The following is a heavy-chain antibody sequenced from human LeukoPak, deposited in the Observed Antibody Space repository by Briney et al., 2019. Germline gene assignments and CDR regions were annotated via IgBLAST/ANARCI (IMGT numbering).Heavy chain of an antibody. CDR2: ISGSGGST. V-gene: IGHV3-23*01. Sequence: PGGSLRLSCAASGFTFSSYAMSWVRQAPGKGLEWVSAISGSGGSTYYADSVKGRFTTSRDNSKNTLYLQMNSLRAEDTAVYYCAKVDDFWSGSDYWGQGTLVTVSS. CDR3: AKVDDFWSGSDY. CDR1: GFTFSSYA. D-gene: IGHD3-3*01. J-gene: IGHJ4*02.